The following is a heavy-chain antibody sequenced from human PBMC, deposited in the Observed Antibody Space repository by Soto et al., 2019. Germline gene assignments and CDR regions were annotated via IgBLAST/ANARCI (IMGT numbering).Heavy chain of an antibody. CDR2: ISYDGSNK. CDR3: ARDRNDAFDI. J-gene: IGHJ3*02. Sequence: GGSLRLSCAASGFTFSSYAMHWVRQAPGKGLEWVAVISYDGSNKYYADSVKGRFTISRDNSKNTLYLQMNSLRAEDTAVYYCARDRNDAFDIWGQGTMVTVSS. CDR1: GFTFSSYA. V-gene: IGHV3-30-3*01.